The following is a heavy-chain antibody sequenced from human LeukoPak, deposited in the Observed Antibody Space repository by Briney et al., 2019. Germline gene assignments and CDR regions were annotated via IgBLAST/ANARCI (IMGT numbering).Heavy chain of an antibody. Sequence: GGSLRLSCAASGFTFSSYWMSWVRQAPGKGLEWVANIKQDGSEKYYVDSVKGRFTTSRDNVKNSLYLQMNSLRAEDTAVYYCAELGITMIGGVWGKGTTVTISS. CDR2: IKQDGSEK. V-gene: IGHV3-7*01. D-gene: IGHD3-10*02. J-gene: IGHJ6*04. CDR3: AELGITMIGGV. CDR1: GFTFSSYW.